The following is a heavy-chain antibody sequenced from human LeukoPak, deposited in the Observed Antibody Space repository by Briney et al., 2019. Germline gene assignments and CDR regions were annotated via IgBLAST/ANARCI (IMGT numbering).Heavy chain of an antibody. CDR3: ARESRGRFDY. J-gene: IGHJ4*02. CDR2: IYHSGTT. Sequence: SETLSLTCTVSGGSINSYFWSWIRQPPGKGLEWIGYIYHSGTTNFNPSLKSRVTMSQDTSKNQFSLRLSSVTAADTAVYYCARESRGRFDYWGQGALVAVSS. V-gene: IGHV4-59*01. CDR1: GGSINSYF.